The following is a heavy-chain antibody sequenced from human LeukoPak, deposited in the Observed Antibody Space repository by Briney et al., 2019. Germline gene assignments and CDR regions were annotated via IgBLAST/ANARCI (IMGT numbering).Heavy chain of an antibody. Sequence: SETLSLTCTVSGGSISSYYWSWIRQPPGKGLEWIAYIYYSGSTNFNPSLKRRVTISVNTPRTQSSLKLSSVTAADTAVYYCARHYYGSGNYQRGFDYWGQGTLVTVSS. D-gene: IGHD3-10*01. V-gene: IGHV4-59*01. J-gene: IGHJ4*02. CDR3: ARHYYGSGNYQRGFDY. CDR2: IYYSGST. CDR1: GGSISSYY.